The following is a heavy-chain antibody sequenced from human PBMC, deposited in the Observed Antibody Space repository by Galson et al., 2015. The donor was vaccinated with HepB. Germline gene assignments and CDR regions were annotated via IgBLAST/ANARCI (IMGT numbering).Heavy chain of an antibody. V-gene: IGHV3-49*04. D-gene: IGHD3-22*01. CDR1: GFTVGDYA. Sequence: SLRLSCAASGFTVGDYAMSWVRQAPGKGLEWVGFIRSKAYGGTTEYAASVKGRFTIPRDDSKSIAYLQMNSLKTEDTAVYYCTRGHHYYDSSGPDGDYYYGMDVWGQGTTVTVSS. CDR2: IRSKAYGGTT. J-gene: IGHJ6*02. CDR3: TRGHHYYDSSGPDGDYYYGMDV.